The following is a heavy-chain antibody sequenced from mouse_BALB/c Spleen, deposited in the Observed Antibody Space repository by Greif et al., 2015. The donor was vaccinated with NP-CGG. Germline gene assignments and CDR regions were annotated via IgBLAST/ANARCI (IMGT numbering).Heavy chain of an antibody. CDR3: TRKGDLIYDGYVDY. CDR2: INPSNGGT. V-gene: IGHV1S81*02. J-gene: IGHJ2*01. D-gene: IGHD2-3*01. CDR1: GYTFTSYY. Sequence: QVQLKESGAELVKPGASVKLSCKASGYTFTSYYMYWVKQRPGQGLEWIGEINPSNGGTNFNEKFKSKATLTVDKPSSTAYMQLSSLTSEDSAVYYCTRKGDLIYDGYVDYWGQGTTLTVSS.